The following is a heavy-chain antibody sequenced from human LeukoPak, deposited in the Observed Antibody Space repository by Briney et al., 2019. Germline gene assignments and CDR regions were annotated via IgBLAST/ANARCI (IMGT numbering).Heavy chain of an antibody. Sequence: ASVKVSCKASGYTFTSYAMNWVRQAPGQGLEWMGWINTNTGNPTYAQGFTGRFVFSLDTSVSTAYLQISSLKAEDTAVYYCAVGGYCSGGSCYLRSVRSQGGDYWGQGTLVTVSS. D-gene: IGHD2-15*01. J-gene: IGHJ4*02. CDR1: GYTFTSYA. CDR2: INTNTGNP. CDR3: AVGGYCSGGSCYLRSVRSQGGDY. V-gene: IGHV7-4-1*02.